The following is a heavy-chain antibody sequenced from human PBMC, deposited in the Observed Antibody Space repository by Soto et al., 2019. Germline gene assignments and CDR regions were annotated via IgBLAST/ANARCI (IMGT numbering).Heavy chain of an antibody. Sequence: GASVKVSCKASGGTFSSYTISWVRQAPGQGLEWMGGIIPKLGSANYAQNFQGRVTVTADESTNTVYMELRSLRSDDTAVYYCARGGDGYNCCAVDWGQGTPVTGSS. J-gene: IGHJ4*02. D-gene: IGHD2-21*01. V-gene: IGHV1-69*13. CDR2: IIPKLGSA. CDR3: ARGGDGYNCCAVD. CDR1: GGTFSSYT.